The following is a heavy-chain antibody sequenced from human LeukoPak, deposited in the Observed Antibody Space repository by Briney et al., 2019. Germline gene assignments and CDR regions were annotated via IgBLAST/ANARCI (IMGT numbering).Heavy chain of an antibody. CDR3: ARVRTMIVVVITTPFFDY. Sequence: SETLSLTCTVYGGSFSGYYWSWIRQPPGKGLEWIGEINHSGSTNYNPSLKSRVTISVDTSKNQFSLKLSSVTAADTAVYYCARVRTMIVVVITTPFFDYWGQGTLVTVSS. J-gene: IGHJ4*02. CDR2: INHSGST. D-gene: IGHD3-22*01. V-gene: IGHV4-34*01. CDR1: GGSFSGYY.